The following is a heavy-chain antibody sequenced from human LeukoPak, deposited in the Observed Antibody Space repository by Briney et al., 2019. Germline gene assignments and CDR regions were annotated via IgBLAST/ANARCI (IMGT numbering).Heavy chain of an antibody. J-gene: IGHJ4*02. CDR3: VRDYGNFVQGN. V-gene: IGHV4-34*12. Sequence: SETLSLTCAVYGGSFSGYYWSWIRQSPGQGLEWIGSIVSGGSTYHNPSLKSRVTMSIDTSNNQFSLKLSFVTAADTAIYYCVRDYGNFVQGNWGQGTLVTVSS. CDR2: IVSGGST. D-gene: IGHD4-17*01. CDR1: GGSFSGYY.